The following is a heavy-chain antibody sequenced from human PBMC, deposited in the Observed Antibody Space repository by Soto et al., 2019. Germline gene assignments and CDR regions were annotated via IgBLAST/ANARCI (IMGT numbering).Heavy chain of an antibody. D-gene: IGHD2-2*01. CDR2: TYYRSKWYN. Sequence: PSQTLSLTCAISGDSVSSNSAAWNWIRQSPSRGLEWLGRTYYRSKWYNDYAVSVKSRITINPDTSKNQFSLQLNSVTPEDTAVYYCARLPYCSSTSCYLPTYSNYADAFDIWGQGTMVTVSS. CDR1: GDSVSSNSAA. V-gene: IGHV6-1*01. J-gene: IGHJ3*02. CDR3: ARLPYCSSTSCYLPTYSNYADAFDI.